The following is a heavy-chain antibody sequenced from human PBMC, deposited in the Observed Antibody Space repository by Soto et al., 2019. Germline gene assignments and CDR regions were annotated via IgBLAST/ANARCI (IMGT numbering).Heavy chain of an antibody. Sequence: SETLSLTCTVSGGPISSGDYYWSWIRQPPGKGLEWIGYIYYSGSTNYNPSLKSRVTISVDTSKNQFSLKLSSVTAADTAVYYCASLGVYYDSSGYSHILDYWGQGTLVTVS. D-gene: IGHD3-22*01. CDR3: ASLGVYYDSSGYSHILDY. CDR2: IYYSGST. CDR1: GGPISSGDYY. V-gene: IGHV4-61*08. J-gene: IGHJ4*02.